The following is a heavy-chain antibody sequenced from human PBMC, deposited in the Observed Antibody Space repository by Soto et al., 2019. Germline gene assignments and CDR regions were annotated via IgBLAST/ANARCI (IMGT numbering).Heavy chain of an antibody. CDR1: GFIFSTYT. CDR3: AKAKCTTSNCYVPDY. V-gene: IGHV3-23*01. Sequence: GGSLRLSCAAAGFIFSTYTMSWVRRAPGKGLEWVSTISGSGGSPSYAESVLGRFTISRDNPKKMLYLQMNSLRAEDTAVYYSAKAKCTTSNCYVPDYWGQETLVPVSS. CDR2: ISGSGGSP. D-gene: IGHD2-8*01. J-gene: IGHJ4*02.